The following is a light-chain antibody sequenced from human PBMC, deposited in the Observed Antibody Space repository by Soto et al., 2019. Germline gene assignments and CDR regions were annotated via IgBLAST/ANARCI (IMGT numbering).Light chain of an antibody. Sequence: QSVLTPPPSVSGAPGQRVTISCTGSSSNIGAGYDVHWYQQLPGTAPELHIYGNSNRPSGVPDRFSGSTSGTSASLAITGLQAEDGADYYCQSYDSSLSGSNVVFGGGTKLTVL. V-gene: IGLV1-40*01. CDR1: SSNIGAGYD. CDR2: GNS. J-gene: IGLJ2*01. CDR3: QSYDSSLSGSNVV.